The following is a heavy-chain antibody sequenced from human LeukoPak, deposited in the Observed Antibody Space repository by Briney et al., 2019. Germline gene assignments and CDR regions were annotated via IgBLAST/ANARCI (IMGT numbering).Heavy chain of an antibody. CDR3: AKDGLTEGFDP. CDR1: GFTVSSNY. V-gene: IGHV3-23*01. Sequence: GGSLRLSCAASGFTVSSNYMSWVRQAPGKGLEWVSAISGSGGSTYYADSVKGRFTISRDNSKNTLYLQMNSLRAEDTAVYYCAKDGLTEGFDPWGQGTLVTVSS. CDR2: ISGSGGST. J-gene: IGHJ5*02.